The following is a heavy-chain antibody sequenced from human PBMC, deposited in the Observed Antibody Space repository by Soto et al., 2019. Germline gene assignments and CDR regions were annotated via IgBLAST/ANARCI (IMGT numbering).Heavy chain of an antibody. CDR1: GYSFSSYG. CDR2: ISAYNGNT. V-gene: IGHV1-18*04. Sequence: QIQLVQSGTEVKKPGASVKVSCKASGYSFSSYGISWVRQAPGQGLEWMGWISAYNGNTNYVEKFQGRVAMTTDTSTSTAYLEVRSLTSDDAAVYFCARDPPITGSLRGTPLMAVWGQGTTVTVSS. J-gene: IGHJ6*02. D-gene: IGHD1-20*01. CDR3: ARDPPITGSLRGTPLMAV.